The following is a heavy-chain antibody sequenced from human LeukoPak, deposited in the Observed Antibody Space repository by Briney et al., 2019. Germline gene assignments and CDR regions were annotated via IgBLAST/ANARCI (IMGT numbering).Heavy chain of an antibody. CDR3: ASTPYDFWSGYYTGMFDP. J-gene: IGHJ5*02. Sequence: SETLSLTCTVSGGSISSYYWSWIRQPPGKGLEWIGYIYYSGSTNYNPSLKSRVTISVDTSKNQFSLKLSSVTAADTAVYYCASTPYDFWSGYYTGMFDPWGQRTLVTVSS. V-gene: IGHV4-59*01. CDR1: GGSISSYY. D-gene: IGHD3-3*01. CDR2: IYYSGST.